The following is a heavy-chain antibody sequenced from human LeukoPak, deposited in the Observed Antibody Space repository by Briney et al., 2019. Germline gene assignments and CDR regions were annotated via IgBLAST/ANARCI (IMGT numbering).Heavy chain of an antibody. CDR3: AKDRGRGYSYGYFDY. J-gene: IGHJ4*02. V-gene: IGHV3-23*01. D-gene: IGHD5-18*01. Sequence: GGSLRLSCAASGFTFSSYAMSWVRQAPGKGLEGVSAISGSGGSTYYADSVKGRFTISRDNSKNTLYLQMNSLRAEDTAVYYCAKDRGRGYSYGYFDYWGQGTLVTVSS. CDR1: GFTFSSYA. CDR2: ISGSGGST.